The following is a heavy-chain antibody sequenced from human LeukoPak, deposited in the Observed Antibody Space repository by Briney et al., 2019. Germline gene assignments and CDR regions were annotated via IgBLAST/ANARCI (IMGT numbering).Heavy chain of an antibody. J-gene: IGHJ4*02. CDR3: ARLDVDTADDY. D-gene: IGHD5-18*01. Sequence: GGSLRLSCAASGFTFSSYVMNWVRKAPGRGLEWVSYISSSGSTIYYADSVKGRFTISRDNAKNSLYLQMNSLRAEDTAVYYCARLDVDTADDYWGQGTLVTVSS. CDR1: GFTFSSYV. CDR2: ISSSGSTI. V-gene: IGHV3-48*03.